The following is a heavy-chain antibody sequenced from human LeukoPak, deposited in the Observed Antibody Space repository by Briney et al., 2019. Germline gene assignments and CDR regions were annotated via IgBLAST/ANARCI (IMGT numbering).Heavy chain of an antibody. CDR1: GYIFTSYG. V-gene: IGHV1-18*01. Sequence: ASVKVSCKASGYIFTSYGISWVRQAPGQGLQWMGWISTYNGNTKYAQNLQGRVTMTTDTSSSTVYMELRSLRSDDTAMYYCARGPDYWGQGTLVTVSS. CDR2: ISTYNGNT. J-gene: IGHJ4*02. CDR3: ARGPDY.